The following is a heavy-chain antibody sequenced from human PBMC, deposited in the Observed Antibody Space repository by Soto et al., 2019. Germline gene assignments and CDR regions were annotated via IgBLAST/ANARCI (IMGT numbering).Heavy chain of an antibody. CDR1: GFTFSFCA. D-gene: IGHD3-22*01. J-gene: IGHJ4*02. CDR2: IRGSGGDT. V-gene: IGHV3-23*01. CDR3: VKGHSDYYYYFDY. Sequence: EVQLLESGGGLVQPGGSLRLSCAASGFTFSFCAMSWVRQAPGKGLKWVSSIRGSGGDTYYADSVRGRFTISRDTSKNTLYLQMNSLRVEDTAVYYCVKGHSDYYYYFDYWGQGTLVTVSS.